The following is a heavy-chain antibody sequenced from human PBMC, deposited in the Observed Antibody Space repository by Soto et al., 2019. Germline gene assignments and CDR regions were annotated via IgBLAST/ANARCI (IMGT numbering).Heavy chain of an antibody. J-gene: IGHJ4*02. V-gene: IGHV1-18*01. CDR3: ARDLVPGYTGFSDY. CDR2: ISAYNGNT. D-gene: IGHD5-12*01. Sequence: ASVKVSCKTSGYTFSNYGINWVRQAPGQGLEWMGWISAYNGNTNFAQKLQGRVSLTTDKSSTTAYMELRSLTSDDTAVYYCARDLVPGYTGFSDYWGQGTLVTVSS. CDR1: GYTFSNYG.